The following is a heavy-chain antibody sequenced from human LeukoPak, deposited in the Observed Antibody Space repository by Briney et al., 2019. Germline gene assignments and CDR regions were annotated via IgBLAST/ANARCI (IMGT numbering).Heavy chain of an antibody. Sequence: GGSLRLSCVGSGFTFSNYLMNWVRQAPGKGLEWVSFISSTGGTIYYADAVKGRFTVSRDNAKNSLLLQMNSLRAEDTALYYCARGYSRAAFDIWGRGQWSPSLQ. V-gene: IGHV3-48*01. D-gene: IGHD2-15*01. CDR3: ARGYSRAAFDI. CDR2: ISSTGGTI. CDR1: GFTFSNYL. J-gene: IGHJ3*02.